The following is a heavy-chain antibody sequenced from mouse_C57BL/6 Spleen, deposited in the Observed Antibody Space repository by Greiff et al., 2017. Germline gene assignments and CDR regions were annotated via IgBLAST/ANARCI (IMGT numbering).Heavy chain of an antibody. CDR3: ANYDYDWYFDG. CDR2: IYPGSGNT. CDR1: GYTFTDYY. D-gene: IGHD2-4*01. Sequence: VQLQQSGAELVRPGASVKLSCKASGYTFTDYYINWVKQRPGQGLEWIARIYPGSGNTYYNEKFKGKATLTAEKSSSTAYMQLSSLTSEDSAVYFCANYDYDWYFDGWGTGTTVTVAS. V-gene: IGHV1-76*01. J-gene: IGHJ1*03.